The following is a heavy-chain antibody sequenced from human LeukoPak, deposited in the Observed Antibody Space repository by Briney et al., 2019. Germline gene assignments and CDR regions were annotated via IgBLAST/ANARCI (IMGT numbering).Heavy chain of an antibody. V-gene: IGHV3-30-3*01. D-gene: IGHD5-18*01. CDR1: GFTFSSYA. CDR2: ISYDGSNK. CDR3: AKDLAMDSDY. Sequence: GGSLRLSCAASGFTFSSYAMHWVRQAPGKGLEWVAVISYDGSNKYYADSVKGRFTISRNNSKNTLYPQMNSLRAEDTAVYYCAKDLAMDSDYWGQGTLVTVSS. J-gene: IGHJ4*02.